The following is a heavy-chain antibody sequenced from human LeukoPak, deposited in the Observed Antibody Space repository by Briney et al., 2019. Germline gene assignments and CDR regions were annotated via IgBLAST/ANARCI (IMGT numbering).Heavy chain of an antibody. V-gene: IGHV3-30*04. CDR3: AKAAITMIVVGGYYFDY. J-gene: IGHJ4*02. CDR1: GFTFSSYA. Sequence: GGSLRLSCAASGFTFSSYAMHWVRQAPGKGLEWVAVISYDGSNKYYADSVKGRFTISRDNSKNTLYLQMNSLGAEDTAVYYCAKAAITMIVVGGYYFDYWGQGTLVTVSS. CDR2: ISYDGSNK. D-gene: IGHD3-22*01.